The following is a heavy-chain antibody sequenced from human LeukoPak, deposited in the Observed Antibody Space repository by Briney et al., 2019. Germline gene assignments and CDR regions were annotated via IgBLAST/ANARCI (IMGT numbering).Heavy chain of an antibody. CDR2: INHSGST. J-gene: IGHJ3*02. Sequence: SETLSLTCAVYGGSFSGYYWSWIRQPPGKGLEWIGEINHSGSTNYNPSLKSRVTISIDTSKNQFSLKLTSVTAADAAVYYCARTDCGGDCYAFDIWGLGTMVTVSS. D-gene: IGHD2-21*02. CDR3: ARTDCGGDCYAFDI. CDR1: GGSFSGYY. V-gene: IGHV4-34*01.